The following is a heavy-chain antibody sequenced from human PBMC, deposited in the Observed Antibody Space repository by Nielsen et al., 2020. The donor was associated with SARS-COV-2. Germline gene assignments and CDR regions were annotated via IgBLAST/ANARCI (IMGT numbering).Heavy chain of an antibody. D-gene: IGHD1-26*01. J-gene: IGHJ5*02. Sequence: GESLKISCAASGFIFSDYYMSWIRQAPGKGLEWISFISPSSSFSNDADSVKGRFTISRDNANNSLYLQMNSLRADDTAVYYCARGGRIVGYNWFDRWGQGTLVTVSS. CDR1: GFIFSDYY. CDR2: ISPSSSFS. V-gene: IGHV3-11*05. CDR3: ARGGRIVGYNWFDR.